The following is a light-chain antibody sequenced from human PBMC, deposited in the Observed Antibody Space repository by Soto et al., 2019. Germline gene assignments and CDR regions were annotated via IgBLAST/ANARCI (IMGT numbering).Light chain of an antibody. CDR1: QTVPSR. Sequence: EIVMTQSPATLSVSPVEVVTLSLMASQTVPSRIAWYQQKPGQAPSLLIYGASTRATGVPDRFSGTGSGTEFTLTISSLKSEDYAVYYCQQYKSWPPITFGQGTRLEI. V-gene: IGKV3-15*01. CDR2: GAS. CDR3: QQYKSWPPIT. J-gene: IGKJ5*01.